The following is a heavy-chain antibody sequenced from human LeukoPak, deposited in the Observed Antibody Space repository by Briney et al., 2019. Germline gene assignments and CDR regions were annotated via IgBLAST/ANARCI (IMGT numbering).Heavy chain of an antibody. J-gene: IGHJ5*02. Sequence: GESLKISCKGSGYSFTSYWIGWVRQMPGKGLEWMGIIYPGDSDTRYSPSFQGQVTISADKSISTAYLQWSSLKASDTAMYYCARHPPGYCSGGSCYNRFDPWGQGTLVTVSS. CDR1: GYSFTSYW. CDR3: ARHPPGYCSGGSCYNRFDP. V-gene: IGHV5-51*01. CDR2: IYPGDSDT. D-gene: IGHD2-15*01.